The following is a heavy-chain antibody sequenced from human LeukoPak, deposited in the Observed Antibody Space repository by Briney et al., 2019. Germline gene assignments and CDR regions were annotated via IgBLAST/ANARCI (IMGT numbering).Heavy chain of an antibody. V-gene: IGHV1-2*02. CDR3: ASADWFGDYSWGYFQH. D-gene: IGHD3-10*01. J-gene: IGHJ1*01. CDR2: INPNSGGT. Sequence: GASVKVSCKASGYTFTGYYMHWVRQAPGQGLEWMGWINPNSGGTNYAQKFQGRVTMTRDTSISTAYMELSRLRSDDTPVYYCASADWFGDYSWGYFQHWGQGTLVTVSS. CDR1: GYTFTGYY.